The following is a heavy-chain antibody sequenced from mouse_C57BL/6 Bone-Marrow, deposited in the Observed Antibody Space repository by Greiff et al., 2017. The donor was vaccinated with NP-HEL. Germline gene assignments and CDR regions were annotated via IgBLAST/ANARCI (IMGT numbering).Heavy chain of an antibody. V-gene: IGHV1-81*01. Sequence: QVQLKESGAELARPGASVKLSCKASGYTFTSYGISWVKQRTGQGLEWIGEIYPRSGNTYYNEKFKGKATLTADKSSSTAYMELRSLTSEDSAVYFCARRKGTTGFADWGQGTLVTVSA. D-gene: IGHD2-14*01. CDR2: IYPRSGNT. CDR3: ARRKGTTGFAD. CDR1: GYTFTSYG. J-gene: IGHJ3*01.